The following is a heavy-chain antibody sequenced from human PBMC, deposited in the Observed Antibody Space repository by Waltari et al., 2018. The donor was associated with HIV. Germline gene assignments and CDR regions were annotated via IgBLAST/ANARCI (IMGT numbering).Heavy chain of an antibody. V-gene: IGHV3-33*01. CDR2: IRYDGSNK. D-gene: IGHD3-10*02. CDR1: GFTFSRYG. Sequence: QVQLVESGGAVVQPARSLRLSCAASGFTFSRYGMHWVRQAPGKGLEWVEFIRYDGSNKYYADSVKGRFTIARDNAKNTLYLQMNSLRAEDTAVYYCAREEDFMFGPAGPNYYYYGMDVWGQGTTVTVSS. J-gene: IGHJ6*02. CDR3: AREEDFMFGPAGPNYYYYGMDV.